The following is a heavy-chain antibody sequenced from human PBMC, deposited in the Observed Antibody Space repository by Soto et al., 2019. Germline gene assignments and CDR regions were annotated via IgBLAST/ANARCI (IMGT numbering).Heavy chain of an antibody. Sequence: ASVKVSCKAFGYTFTGYLMPWVRQAPGKGLEWMGWINPNSGGTNYAQKFQGWVTMTRDTSISTAYMELSRLRSDDTAVYYCARAPPSIAARYYFDYWGQGTLVTVSS. CDR2: INPNSGGT. V-gene: IGHV1-2*04. J-gene: IGHJ4*02. D-gene: IGHD6-6*01. CDR1: GYTFTGYL. CDR3: ARAPPSIAARYYFDY.